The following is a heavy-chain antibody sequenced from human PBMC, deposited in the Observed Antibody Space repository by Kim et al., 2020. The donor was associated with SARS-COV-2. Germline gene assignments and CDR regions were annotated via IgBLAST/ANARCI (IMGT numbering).Heavy chain of an antibody. CDR3: TRRFPDYSYPYDF. J-gene: IGHJ4*02. V-gene: IGHV5-51*01. D-gene: IGHD4-4*01. Sequence: GESLKISCKVSGYSFSSHWIAWVRQMPGKGLEWMGIIFPGDSDTRYSPSFQGQVTISVDRSISTAYLQWNSLKASDTAIYYCTRRFPDYSYPYDFWGQGTLVTVSS. CDR2: IFPGDSDT. CDR1: GYSFSSHW.